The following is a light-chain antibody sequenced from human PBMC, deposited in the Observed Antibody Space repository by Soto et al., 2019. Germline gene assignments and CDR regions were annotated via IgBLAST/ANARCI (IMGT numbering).Light chain of an antibody. CDR1: QSISSSY. CDR3: QQYGSSPWT. Sequence: VWTTSPGTLSFSPGESATLSCRASQSISSSYLTWYQQKPGQAPRLLIYGAYSRASGIPDRFSGGGSGTDFTLNIRRLEPEDFAMYYCQQYGSSPWTFGLGTNVDI. J-gene: IGKJ1*01. V-gene: IGKV3-20*01. CDR2: GAY.